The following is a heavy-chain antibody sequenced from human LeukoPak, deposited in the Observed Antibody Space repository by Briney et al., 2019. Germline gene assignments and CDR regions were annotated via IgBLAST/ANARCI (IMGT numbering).Heavy chain of an antibody. CDR2: IYPGGSDT. D-gene: IGHD2-2*01. J-gene: IGHJ4*02. V-gene: IGHV5-51*01. CDR1: GYSFTNYW. CDR3: ARQYCTSTTCYYREFDL. Sequence: GESLNISCKGSGYSFTNYWIAWVRQMPGKGLEWMGIIYPGGSDTRYSPSFQGLVTISADKSISTAYLQWSSLKASDTSIYYCARQYCTSTTCYYREFDLWGQGTLVTVSS.